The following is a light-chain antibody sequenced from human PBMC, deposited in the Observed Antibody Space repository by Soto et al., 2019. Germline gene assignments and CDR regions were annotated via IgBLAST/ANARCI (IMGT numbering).Light chain of an antibody. CDR2: DAS. CDR3: QQYHNWPIT. V-gene: IGKV3-15*01. CDR1: QSVSSN. Sequence: EVVMTQSPDTLSVSPGERATLACRASQSVSSNLAWHQQKPGQAPRILMYDASTRATGISARFSGSGSGTEFTLTISSLQSEDFAVYYCQQYHNWPITFGQGTRLEIK. J-gene: IGKJ5*01.